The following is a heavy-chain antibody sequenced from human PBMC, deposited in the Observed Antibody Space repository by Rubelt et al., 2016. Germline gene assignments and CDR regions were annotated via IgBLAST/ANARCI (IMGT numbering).Heavy chain of an antibody. CDR2: INHSGST. CDR3: ARLRGGTDY. Sequence: QVQLQQWGAGLLKPSETLSLTCAVYGGSFSGYYWSWIRQPPGKGLEWIGEINHSGSTNYNPSLKSRLTTSVNTSKNQFSLKLTAVTAADTAVYYCARLRGGTDYWGQGTLVTVSS. V-gene: IGHV4-34*01. J-gene: IGHJ4*02. CDR1: GGSFSGYY. D-gene: IGHD3-10*01.